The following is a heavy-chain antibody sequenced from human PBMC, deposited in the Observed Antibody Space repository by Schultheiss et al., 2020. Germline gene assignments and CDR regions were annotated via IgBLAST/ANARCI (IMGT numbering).Heavy chain of an antibody. D-gene: IGHD4-11*01. J-gene: IGHJ4*02. CDR3: AASFRYSNSLEY. CDR2: IKGDGDEK. Sequence: GGSLRLSCAAAEFTFSSYWMSWVRQAPGKGLEWVANIKGDGDEKYYVESVKGRFTISRDNAKNSLYLQMNSLRAEDTAVYYCAASFRYSNSLEYWGQGTLVTVSS. CDR1: EFTFSSYW. V-gene: IGHV3-7*01.